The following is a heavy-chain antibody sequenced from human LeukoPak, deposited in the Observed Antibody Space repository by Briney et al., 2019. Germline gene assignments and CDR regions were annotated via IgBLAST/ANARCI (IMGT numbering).Heavy chain of an antibody. CDR3: ARDLPCWNIVVFDY. D-gene: IGHD3-22*01. CDR2: IKQDGSEK. J-gene: IGHJ4*02. V-gene: IGHV3-7*01. CDR1: GFTFSSYW. Sequence: PGGSLRLSCAASGFTFSSYWMSWVRQAPGKGLEWVANIKQDGSEKYYVDSVKGRFTISRDNAKNSLYLQMNSLRAEDTAVYYCARDLPCWNIVVFDYWGQGTLVTVSS.